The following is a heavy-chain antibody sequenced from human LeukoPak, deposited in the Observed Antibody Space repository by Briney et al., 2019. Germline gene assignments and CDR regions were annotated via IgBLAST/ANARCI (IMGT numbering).Heavy chain of an antibody. CDR1: GFTFSSYD. Sequence: AGGSLRLSCAASGFTFSSYDMPWVRQAPGKGLEWVAVISYDGSKNYYGDSVKGRFTISRDNSKNTVYLQMNSLRAEDTAVYSCAKDVQSTPYYYYGMDVWGQGTTVTVSS. V-gene: IGHV3-30*18. J-gene: IGHJ6*02. CDR2: ISYDGSKN. D-gene: IGHD2-15*01. CDR3: AKDVQSTPYYYYGMDV.